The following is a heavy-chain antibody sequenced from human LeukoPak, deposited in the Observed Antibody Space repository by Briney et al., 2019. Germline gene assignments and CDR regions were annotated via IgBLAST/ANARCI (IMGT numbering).Heavy chain of an antibody. D-gene: IGHD3-16*02. CDR2: IWYDGSNK. V-gene: IGHV3-33*06. CDR1: GFTFSSYG. J-gene: IGHJ4*02. Sequence: PGRSLRLSCAASGFTFSSYGMHWVRQAPGKGLEWVAVIWYDGSNKYYADSVKGQFTISSDNSKTTLYLQMNILRAEDTAVYYCAKDKADYVWGSYRLAPAAQPLDYWGQGTLVTVSS. CDR3: AKDKADYVWGSYRLAPAAQPLDY.